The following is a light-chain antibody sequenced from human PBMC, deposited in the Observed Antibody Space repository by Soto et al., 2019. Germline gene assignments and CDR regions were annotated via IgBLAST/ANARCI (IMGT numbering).Light chain of an antibody. J-gene: IGKJ2*01. CDR1: QSISTW. CDR3: QQYKGYPPRT. V-gene: IGKV1-5*03. Sequence: DIQMTQSPSTLSASVGDRVTMTCRASQSISTWLAWYQQKPGKAPKLLIYKASSLESGVPSRFSGSGSGTQFTLTISSLQPDDFAPSHSQQYKGYPPRTFGQGPKLEIK. CDR2: KAS.